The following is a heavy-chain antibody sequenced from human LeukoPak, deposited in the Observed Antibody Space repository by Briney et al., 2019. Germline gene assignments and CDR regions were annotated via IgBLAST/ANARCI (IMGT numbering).Heavy chain of an antibody. D-gene: IGHD3-10*01. V-gene: IGHV3-48*02. Sequence: GGSLRLSCAASGFTFSSYSMNWVRQAPGKGLEWVSYISSSSSTIYYADFVKGRFTISRDNAKNSLYLQMNSLRDEDTAVYYCARDLYDTMVRGVVTGAWGQGTLVTVSS. CDR2: ISSSSSTI. CDR1: GFTFSSYS. CDR3: ARDLYDTMVRGVVTGA. J-gene: IGHJ5*02.